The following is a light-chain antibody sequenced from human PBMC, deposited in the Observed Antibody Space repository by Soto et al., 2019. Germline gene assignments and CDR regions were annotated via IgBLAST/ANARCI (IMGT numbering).Light chain of an antibody. CDR2: EVS. CDR3: SSYTSGTPQV. J-gene: IGLJ2*01. Sequence: QSALTQPASVSGSPGQSITISCTGTSSDVGVYNYVSWYQQHPGKAPKLMIYEVSNRPSGVSKRFSGSKSGNTASLTISGPEAEDEAVYYCSSYTSGTPQVFGGGTKLTAL. V-gene: IGLV2-14*01. CDR1: SSDVGVYNY.